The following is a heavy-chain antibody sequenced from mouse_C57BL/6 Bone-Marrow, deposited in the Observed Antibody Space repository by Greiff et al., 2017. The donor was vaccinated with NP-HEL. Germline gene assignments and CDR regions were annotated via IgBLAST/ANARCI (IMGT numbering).Heavy chain of an antibody. Sequence: VQLQQPGAELVRPGSSVKLSCKASGYTFTSYWMHWVKQRPIQGLEWIGNIDPSDSETHYNQKFKDKATLTVDKSSSTAYMQLSSLTSEDSAVYYGARRDYDYNYYAMDYWGQGTSVTVSS. V-gene: IGHV1-52*01. CDR1: GYTFTSYW. CDR3: ARRDYDYNYYAMDY. CDR2: IDPSDSET. J-gene: IGHJ4*01. D-gene: IGHD2-4*01.